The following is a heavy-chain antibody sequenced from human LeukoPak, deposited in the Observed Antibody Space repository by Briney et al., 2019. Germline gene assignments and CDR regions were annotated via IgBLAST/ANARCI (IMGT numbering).Heavy chain of an antibody. D-gene: IGHD3-9*01. CDR1: GFSFSGYW. V-gene: IGHV3-7*01. J-gene: IGHJ4*02. Sequence: PGGSLRLSCTASGFSFSGYWMSWVRQAPGKGLEWVANINQDGSAQYYVDSVKGQFTISRDNAKNSLYLRMNSLRVEDTAVYYCARDSESWTETGPRFDYWGQGTLVTVSS. CDR2: INQDGSAQ. CDR3: ARDSESWTETGPRFDY.